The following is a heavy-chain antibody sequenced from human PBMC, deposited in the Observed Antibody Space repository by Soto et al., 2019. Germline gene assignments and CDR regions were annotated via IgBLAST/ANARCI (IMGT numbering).Heavy chain of an antibody. CDR1: GFTFSTQS. J-gene: IGHJ4*02. CDR3: AGGAAGGLDS. Sequence: EVHLVESGGGLVKPGGPLRLSCAASGFTFSTQSMNWVRQAPGTGLEWVSSISSSSSYIYYADSVKGRFTISRDNAKNSLYLQMNSLIVEDTAVYYGAGGAAGGLDSWGEGNLFTVSS. V-gene: IGHV3-21*01. CDR2: ISSSSSYI. D-gene: IGHD6-13*01.